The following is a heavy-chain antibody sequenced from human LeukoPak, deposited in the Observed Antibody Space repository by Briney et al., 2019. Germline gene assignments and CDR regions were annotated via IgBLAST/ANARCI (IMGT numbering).Heavy chain of an antibody. CDR1: GFTVSSNY. Sequence: GSLRLSCPASGFTVSSNYMSWVRQAPGKGLEWVSSIRSTSSYIYYADSVKGRFTISRDNAKNSLYLQMNSLRAEDTAVYYCARDPDSSGWYDYWGQGTLVTVSS. V-gene: IGHV3-21*01. CDR2: IRSTSSYI. J-gene: IGHJ4*02. D-gene: IGHD6-19*01. CDR3: ARDPDSSGWYDY.